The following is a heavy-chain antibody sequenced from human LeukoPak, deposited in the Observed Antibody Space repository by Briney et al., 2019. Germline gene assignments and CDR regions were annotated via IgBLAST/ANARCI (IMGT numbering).Heavy chain of an antibody. Sequence: PGGSLRLSCAASGFTFSSYAMSWVRQAPGKGLEWVSAISGSGGSTYYADSVKGRFTISRDNSKNTLYLQMNNLRAEDTAVYYCAKERGYSYGYGPGYYGMDVWGQGTTVTVSS. CDR3: AKERGYSYGYGPGYYGMDV. J-gene: IGHJ6*02. V-gene: IGHV3-23*01. CDR1: GFTFSSYA. CDR2: ISGSGGST. D-gene: IGHD5-18*01.